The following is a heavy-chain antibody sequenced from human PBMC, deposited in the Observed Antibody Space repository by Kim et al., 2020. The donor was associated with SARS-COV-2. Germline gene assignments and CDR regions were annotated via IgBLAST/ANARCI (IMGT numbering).Heavy chain of an antibody. D-gene: IGHD3-10*01. CDR2: IYYSGST. CDR3: ARDAGGITMVRGSYGMDV. J-gene: IGHJ6*02. V-gene: IGHV4-61*01. CDR1: GGSVSSGSYY. Sequence: SETLSLTCTVSGGSVSSGSYYWSWIRQPPGKGLEWIGYIYYSGSTYYNPSLKSRVTISIDTSKNQFSLKLSSVSAADTAVYYCARDAGGITMVRGSYGMDVSGQGTTVTVSS.